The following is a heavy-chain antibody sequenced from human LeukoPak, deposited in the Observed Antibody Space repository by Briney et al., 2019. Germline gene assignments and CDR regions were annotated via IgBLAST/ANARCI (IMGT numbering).Heavy chain of an antibody. V-gene: IGHV1-69*05. CDR2: IIPIFGTA. Sequence: SVKVSCKASGGTFSSYAISWVRQAPGQGLEWMGGIIPIFGTANYAQKFQGRVTITTDESTSTAYMELSSLRSEDTAVYYCARGVYYYDSSGYHYFDYWGQGTLVTVSS. D-gene: IGHD3-22*01. J-gene: IGHJ4*02. CDR3: ARGVYYYDSSGYHYFDY. CDR1: GGTFSSYA.